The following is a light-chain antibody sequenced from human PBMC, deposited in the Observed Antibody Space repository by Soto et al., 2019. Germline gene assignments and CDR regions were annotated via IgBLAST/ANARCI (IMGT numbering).Light chain of an antibody. J-gene: IGLJ1*01. CDR3: QSFDSDLSAFV. Sequence: LTQAPSISGAPGQRVTISCTGSSSNIGAGYDVHWFQQFPGTAPRLLIHGNNNRPSGVPDRFSGSESGTSASLAIAGLQAGDEAIYYCQSFDSDLSAFVFGTGTKVTVL. CDR1: SSNIGAGYD. CDR2: GNN. V-gene: IGLV1-40*01.